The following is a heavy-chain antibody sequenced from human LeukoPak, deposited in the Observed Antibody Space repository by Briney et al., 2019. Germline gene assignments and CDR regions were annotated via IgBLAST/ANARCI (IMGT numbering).Heavy chain of an antibody. CDR1: GGSINSYY. J-gene: IGHJ4*02. D-gene: IGHD3-22*01. CDR3: ARVRDRSSYFYDFDY. V-gene: IGHV4-59*01. Sequence: PSETLSLTCPVSGGSINSYYWSWLRQPPGKGLEWIGCIHYSGSTNYNPSLQSRVTISVDTSKNQFSLRLSSVTAADTAVYYCARVRDRSSYFYDFDYWGQGTLVTVSS. CDR2: IHYSGST.